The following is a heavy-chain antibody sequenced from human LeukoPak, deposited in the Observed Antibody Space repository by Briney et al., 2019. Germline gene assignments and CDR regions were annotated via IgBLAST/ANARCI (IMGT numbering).Heavy chain of an antibody. CDR2: IYSGGST. V-gene: IGHV3-66*01. CDR1: GFTVSNNY. Sequence: GGSLRLSCGASGFTVSNNYMSWVRQAPGRGLEWVSVIYSGGSTYYADSVKGRFTISRDNPKNTLYLQMNTLRAEDTAVYYCARVGWSGYHFDYWGQGTQVTVSS. D-gene: IGHD3-3*01. CDR3: ARVGWSGYHFDY. J-gene: IGHJ4*02.